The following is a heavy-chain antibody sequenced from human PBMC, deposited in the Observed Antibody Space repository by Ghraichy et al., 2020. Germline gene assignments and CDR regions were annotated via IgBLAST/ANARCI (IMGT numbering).Heavy chain of an antibody. V-gene: IGHV4-59*08. CDR2: IYNTGST. CDR1: GGSISSYY. CDR3: ARQDFYYYMDV. Sequence: SETLSLTCTVSGGSISSYYWSWIRQPPGKRLEWIGYIYNTGSTNYNPSLNGRATISLDTSRNQFSLKLRSVTAEDTAVYYCARQDFYYYMDVWGKGTTVTVSS. J-gene: IGHJ6*03.